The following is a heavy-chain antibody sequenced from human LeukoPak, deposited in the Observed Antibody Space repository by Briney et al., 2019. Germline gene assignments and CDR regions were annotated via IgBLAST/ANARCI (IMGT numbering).Heavy chain of an antibody. CDR3: ARVVYRGENWFDP. Sequence: SETLSLTCTVSGGSISSYYWSWIRQPPGKGLEWVGYIFSNGNTEYSPSLKSRATISVDTSKNQCSLKLNSVTAADTAVYYCARVVYRGENWFDPWGQGTLVTVSS. J-gene: IGHJ5*02. CDR2: IFSNGNT. CDR1: GGSISSYY. V-gene: IGHV4-59*01. D-gene: IGHD3-10*01.